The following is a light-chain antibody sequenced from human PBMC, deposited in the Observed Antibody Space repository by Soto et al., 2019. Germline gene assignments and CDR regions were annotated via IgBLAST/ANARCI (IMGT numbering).Light chain of an antibody. V-gene: IGKV3-20*01. CDR3: LESGRAPYT. CDR1: QSIGISS. Sequence: EIGLTQSPGTLSLSPGERATLSCRASQSIGISSLDWYQHKPGQTPSLLIYCASNRATGVPDRFRGGGSGTVFTLIISKLEPEDFVVYYCLESGRAPYTFGQGTKLEI. J-gene: IGKJ2*01. CDR2: CAS.